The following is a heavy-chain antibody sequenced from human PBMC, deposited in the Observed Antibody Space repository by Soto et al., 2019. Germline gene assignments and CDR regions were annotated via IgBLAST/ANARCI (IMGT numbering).Heavy chain of an antibody. CDR3: ASERSSPNLYDAFDI. D-gene: IGHD6-13*01. Sequence: QVQLVQSGAEVKKPGSSVKVSCKASGGTFSSYAISWVRQAPGQGLEWMGGIIPIFGTANYAQKVQGRVTITADESTRTAYMELSSLRSEDTAVYYCASERSSPNLYDAFDIWGQGTMVTVSS. CDR1: GGTFSSYA. CDR2: IIPIFGTA. V-gene: IGHV1-69*01. J-gene: IGHJ3*02.